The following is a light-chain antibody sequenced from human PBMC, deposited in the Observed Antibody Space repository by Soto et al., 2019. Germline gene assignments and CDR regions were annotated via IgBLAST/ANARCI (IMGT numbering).Light chain of an antibody. CDR3: QSYDSSLSGVV. V-gene: IGLV1-40*01. CDR2: GNS. J-gene: IGLJ2*01. Sequence: QSVLTQPPSVSGAPGQRVTISCTGGSSNIGAGYDVHWYQQLPGTAPKLLIYGNSNRPSGVPDRFSGSKSGTSASLAITGLQAEDEADYYCQSYDSSLSGVVFGGGTKLTGL. CDR1: SSNIGAGYD.